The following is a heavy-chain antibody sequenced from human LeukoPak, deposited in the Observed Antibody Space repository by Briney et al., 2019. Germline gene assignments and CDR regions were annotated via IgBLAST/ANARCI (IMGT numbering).Heavy chain of an antibody. J-gene: IGHJ3*02. D-gene: IGHD6-19*01. CDR1: GFTFSSYA. CDR3: AKSSSGWYKDAFDI. Sequence: PGGSLRLSCAASGFTFSSYAMGWVRQAPGKGRGWVSALSGSGGSTYYADSVKGRFTISRDNSKNTLYLQMNSLRAEDTAVYYCAKSSSGWYKDAFDIWGQGTMVTVSS. V-gene: IGHV3-23*01. CDR2: LSGSGGST.